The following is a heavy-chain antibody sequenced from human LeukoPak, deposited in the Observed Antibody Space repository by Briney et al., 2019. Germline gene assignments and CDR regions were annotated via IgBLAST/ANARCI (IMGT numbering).Heavy chain of an antibody. CDR1: GFTFSSYG. Sequence: PGGSLRLSCAASGFTFSSYGMHWVRQAPGKGLEWVAVIWYDGSNKYYADSVKGRFTISRDNSKNTLYLQMNSLRAEDTAVYYCAKTFGVVSIDYWGQGTLVTVSS. J-gene: IGHJ4*02. D-gene: IGHD3-3*01. CDR3: AKTFGVVSIDY. V-gene: IGHV3-33*06. CDR2: IWYDGSNK.